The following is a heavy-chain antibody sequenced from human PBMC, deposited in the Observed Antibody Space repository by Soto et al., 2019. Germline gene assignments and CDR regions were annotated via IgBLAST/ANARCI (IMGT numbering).Heavy chain of an antibody. CDR1: GGSFSGYY. CDR3: ARATRYCTNGVCSTFEY. V-gene: IGHV4-34*01. D-gene: IGHD2-8*01. Sequence: SETLSLTCAVYGGSFSGYYWSWIRQPPGKGLEWIGEINHSGSTNYNPSLKSRVTISIDTSKNQFSLKLSSVTAADTAVYYCARATRYCTNGVCSTFEYWGKGTLVTVSS. J-gene: IGHJ4*01. CDR2: INHSGST.